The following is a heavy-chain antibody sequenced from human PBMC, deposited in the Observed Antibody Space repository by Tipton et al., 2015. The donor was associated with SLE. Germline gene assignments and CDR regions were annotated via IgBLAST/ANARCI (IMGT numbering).Heavy chain of an antibody. J-gene: IGHJ3*02. D-gene: IGHD6-19*01. V-gene: IGHV3-11*01. CDR2: ISSSGSTI. Sequence: SLRLSCAASGFSFSDYYMTWIRQAPGKGLEWVSYISSSGSTIYYADSVKGRFTISRHNSKNTLYLQMNSLRAEDTAVYYCAREEPLQRWPHGAFDIWGQGTMVTVSS. CDR3: AREEPLQRWPHGAFDI. CDR1: GFSFSDYY.